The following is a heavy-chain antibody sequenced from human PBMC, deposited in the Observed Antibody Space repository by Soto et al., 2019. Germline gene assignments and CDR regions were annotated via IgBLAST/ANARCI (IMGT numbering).Heavy chain of an antibody. Sequence: QITLKESGPTLVKPTQTLTLTCTFSGFSLSTSGVGVGWIRQPPGKALEWLALIYWNDDKRYSPSLKSRLTITKDTPKSQVVLTMTNMDPVDTATYYCAHSLGVYDSSGYYYDDYWGQGTLVTVSS. CDR1: GFSLSTSGVG. CDR3: AHSLGVYDSSGYYYDDY. D-gene: IGHD3-22*01. J-gene: IGHJ4*02. V-gene: IGHV2-5*01. CDR2: IYWNDDK.